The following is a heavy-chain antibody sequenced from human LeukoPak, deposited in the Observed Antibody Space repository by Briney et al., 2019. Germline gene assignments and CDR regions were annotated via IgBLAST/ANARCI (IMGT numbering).Heavy chain of an antibody. CDR2: LYHSGST. Sequence: PSETLSLTCTVSGYSISTGYYWVWIRQPPGTGLEWIGSLYHSGSTYYNPSLKSRVTISVDTSKNHFSLKLSSVTAADTAVYYCARDADLWFGENSWFDPWGQGTLVTVSS. J-gene: IGHJ5*02. CDR1: GYSISTGYY. V-gene: IGHV4-38-2*02. CDR3: ARDADLWFGENSWFDP. D-gene: IGHD3-10*01.